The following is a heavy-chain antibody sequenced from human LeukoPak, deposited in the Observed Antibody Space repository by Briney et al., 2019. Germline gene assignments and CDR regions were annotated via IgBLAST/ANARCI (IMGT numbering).Heavy chain of an antibody. CDR3: ARDYDFWSGYYTGYFDY. CDR1: GFTYSDYY. D-gene: IGHD3-3*01. J-gene: IGHJ4*02. Sequence: GGSLRLXCAASGFTYSDYYMSWIRQAPGKGLESVSYLSSSGTTIYYADSVKGRFTISRDNAKNSLYLQMNSLRAEDTAVYYCARDYDFWSGYYTGYFDYWGQGTLVTVSS. CDR2: LSSSGTTI. V-gene: IGHV3-11*04.